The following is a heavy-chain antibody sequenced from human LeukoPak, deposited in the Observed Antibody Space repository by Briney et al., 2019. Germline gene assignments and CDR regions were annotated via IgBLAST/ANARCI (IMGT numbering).Heavy chain of an antibody. Sequence: ASVKVSCKASGYTFTSYYIHWVRQAPGQGLEWMGIINPSGGSTSYSQKFQGRVTMTRDTSTTTVYMDLSSLRSEDTAVYYCASLPPYDYVWGSYRLPFASYMDVWGKGTTVTVSS. CDR3: ASLPPYDYVWGSYRLPFASYMDV. D-gene: IGHD3-16*02. J-gene: IGHJ6*03. CDR2: INPSGGST. V-gene: IGHV1-46*01. CDR1: GYTFTSYY.